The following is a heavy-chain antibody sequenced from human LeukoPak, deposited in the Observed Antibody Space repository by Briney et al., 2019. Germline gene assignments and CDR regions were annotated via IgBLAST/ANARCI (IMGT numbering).Heavy chain of an antibody. CDR1: GYTLTELS. J-gene: IGHJ4*02. CDR3: ARVGSYDFWSGYYPHYFDY. V-gene: IGHV1-24*01. D-gene: IGHD3-3*01. Sequence: ASVKVSCKVSGYTLTELSMHWVRQAPGKGLEWMGGFDPEDGETIYAQKFQGRVTMTEDTSTDTAYMELSSLRSDDTAVYYCARVGSYDFWSGYYPHYFDYWGQGTLVTVSS. CDR2: FDPEDGET.